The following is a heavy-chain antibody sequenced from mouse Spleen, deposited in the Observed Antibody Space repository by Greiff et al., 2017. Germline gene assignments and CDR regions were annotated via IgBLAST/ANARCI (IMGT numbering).Heavy chain of an antibody. CDR2: IYPGDGDT. J-gene: IGHJ4*01. Sequence: QVQLQQSGPELVKPGASVKISCKASGYAFSSSWMNWVKQRPGKGLEWIGRIYPGDGDTNYNGKFKGKATLTADKSSSTAYMQLSSLTSEDSAVYFCARESLLRYYAMDYWGQGTSVTVSS. D-gene: IGHD1-2*01. CDR1: GYAFSSSW. CDR3: ARESLLRYYAMDY. V-gene: IGHV1-82*01.